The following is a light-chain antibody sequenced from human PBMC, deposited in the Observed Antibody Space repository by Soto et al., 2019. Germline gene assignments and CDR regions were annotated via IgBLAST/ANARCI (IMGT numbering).Light chain of an antibody. CDR2: DAS. CDR3: QQRSNWLFT. Sequence: EIVLTQSPATLSLSPGERAILSCRDSQSVSSYLAWYQQKPGQAPRLLISDASNRATGIPARFSGSGSGTDFTLTISSLEPEDFAVYYCQQRSNWLFTFGPGTKVDIK. J-gene: IGKJ3*01. V-gene: IGKV3-11*01. CDR1: QSVSSY.